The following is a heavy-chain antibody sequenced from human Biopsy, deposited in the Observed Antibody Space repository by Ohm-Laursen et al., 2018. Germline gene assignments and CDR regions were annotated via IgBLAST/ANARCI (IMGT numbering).Heavy chain of an antibody. V-gene: IGHV4-59*01. CDR1: RDSISNYY. D-gene: IGHD2-2*01. Sequence: SQTLSLTCTVSRDSISNYYWTWIRQSPGKGLEWIGYIYYTGSTNYNPSLKSRVTISVDTSKNQFSLRLIYVTAADTAVYYCARMPHFDYWGQGILVTVSS. CDR2: IYYTGST. CDR3: ARMPHFDY. J-gene: IGHJ4*02.